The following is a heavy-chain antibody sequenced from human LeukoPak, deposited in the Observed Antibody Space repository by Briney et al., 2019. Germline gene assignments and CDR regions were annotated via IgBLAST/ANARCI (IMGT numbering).Heavy chain of an antibody. Sequence: GASVTVSCKASGGTFSSYAISWVRQAPGQGLEWMGGIIPIFGTANYAQKFQGRVTITADESTSTAYMELSSLRSEDTAVYYCARDRVRFITMVRGGYYYGMDVWGKGTTVTVSS. V-gene: IGHV1-69*13. CDR3: ARDRVRFITMVRGGYYYGMDV. CDR1: GGTFSSYA. CDR2: IIPIFGTA. J-gene: IGHJ6*04. D-gene: IGHD3-10*01.